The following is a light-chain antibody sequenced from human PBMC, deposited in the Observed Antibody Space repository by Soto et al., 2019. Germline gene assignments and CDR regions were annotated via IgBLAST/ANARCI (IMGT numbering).Light chain of an antibody. Sequence: DIQMTQSPSTLSASVVDRVTITFRASQSISSWLAWYQQKLGKAPKILISDASSLESGVPSRFSGSGSGTEFSLTISSLQPDDFATYYCQQYKSDSWTFGQGTKVDIK. V-gene: IGKV1-5*01. CDR3: QQYKSDSWT. CDR1: QSISSW. CDR2: DAS. J-gene: IGKJ1*01.